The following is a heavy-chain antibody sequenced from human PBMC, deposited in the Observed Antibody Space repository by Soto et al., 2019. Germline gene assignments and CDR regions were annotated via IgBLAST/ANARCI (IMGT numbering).Heavy chain of an antibody. V-gene: IGHV1-18*01. J-gene: IGHJ4*02. CDR3: ARDALTGITRSNNFDY. Sequence: QVQLVQSGAEVKKPGASVKVSCKASGYTFTSYGISWVRQAPGQVLEWLGWISAYNGNTNYAQKLQGRITMTTYTSTSTAYMDLRSLRSDDTAVYYCARDALTGITRSNNFDYWGQGTLVTVSA. CDR1: GYTFTSYG. CDR2: ISAYNGNT. D-gene: IGHD3-9*01.